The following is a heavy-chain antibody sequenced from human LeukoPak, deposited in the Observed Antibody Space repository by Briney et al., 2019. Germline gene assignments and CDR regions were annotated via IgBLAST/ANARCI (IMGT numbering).Heavy chain of an antibody. J-gene: IGHJ3*02. V-gene: IGHV4-30-4*08. CDR3: ARGWELLRENAFDI. D-gene: IGHD1-26*01. CDR1: GGSFSGYY. CDR2: IYYSGST. Sequence: SETLSLTCAVYGGSFSGYYWSWIRQPPGKGLEWIGYIYYSGSTYYNPSLKSRVTISVDTSKNQFSLKLSSVTAADTAVYYCARGWELLRENAFDIWGQGTMVTVSS.